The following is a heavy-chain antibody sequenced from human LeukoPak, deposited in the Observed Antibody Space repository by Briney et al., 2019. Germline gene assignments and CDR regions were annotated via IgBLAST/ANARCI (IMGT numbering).Heavy chain of an antibody. D-gene: IGHD6-6*01. CDR3: ARGRPALRQT. V-gene: IGHV3-30-3*01. J-gene: IGHJ5*02. Sequence: RPGGSLRLSCAASGFTFSNAWMGWVRQAPGKGLEWVAVISYDGSNKYYADSVKGRFTISRDNSKNTLYLQMNSLRAEDTAVYYCARGRPALRQTWGQGTLVTVSS. CDR1: GFTFSNAW. CDR2: ISYDGSNK.